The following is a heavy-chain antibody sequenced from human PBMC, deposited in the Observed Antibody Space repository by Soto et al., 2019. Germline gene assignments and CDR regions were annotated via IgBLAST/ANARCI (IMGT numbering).Heavy chain of an antibody. CDR2: INPSGGST. CDR3: ARGFLELVRHYYYYYYMDV. CDR1: GYTFTSYY. Sequence: QVQLVQSGAGVKKPGASVKVSCKASGYTFTSYYMHWVRQAPGQGLEWMGIINPSGGSTSYAQKFQGRVTMTRDTSTSTVYMELSSLRSEDTAVYYCARGFLELVRHYYYYYYMDVWGKGTTVTVSS. J-gene: IGHJ6*03. V-gene: IGHV1-46*03. D-gene: IGHD3-3*01.